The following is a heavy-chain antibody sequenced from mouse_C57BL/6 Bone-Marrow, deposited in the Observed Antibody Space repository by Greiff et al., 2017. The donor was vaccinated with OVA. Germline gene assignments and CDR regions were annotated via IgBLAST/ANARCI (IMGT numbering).Heavy chain of an antibody. V-gene: IGHV14-4*01. CDR3: TTGFAY. CDR2: IDPENGDT. CDR1: GYTFTSYG. J-gene: IGHJ3*01. Sequence: VQLKESGAELARPGASVKLSCKASGYTFTSYGISWVKQRPEQGLEWIGWIDPENGDTEYASKFQGKATITADTSSNTAYLQLSSLTSEDTAVYYCTTGFAYWGQGTLVTVSA.